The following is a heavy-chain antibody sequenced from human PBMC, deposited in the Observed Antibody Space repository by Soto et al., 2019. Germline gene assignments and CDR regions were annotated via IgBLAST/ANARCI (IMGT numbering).Heavy chain of an antibody. J-gene: IGHJ6*02. CDR3: ARDRVQMVDGLDV. Sequence: QVQLVESGGGVVQPGRSLRLSCAASVFTFSNNGMHWVRQAPGKGLEWVAVIWYDGINKYYADSVKGRFIISRDNSKNTVYLQMNSLRAEDTAVYYCARDRVQMVDGLDVWGQGTTVTVFS. CDR2: IWYDGINK. V-gene: IGHV3-33*01. CDR1: VFTFSNNG. D-gene: IGHD2-15*01.